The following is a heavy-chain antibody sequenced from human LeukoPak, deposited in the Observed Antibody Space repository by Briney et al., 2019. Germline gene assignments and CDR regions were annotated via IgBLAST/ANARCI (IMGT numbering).Heavy chain of an antibody. CDR2: IYYSGST. CDR3: ARGSYDFWSGYYYYYYYMDV. Sequence: SETLSLTCAVYGGSFSGYYWSWIRQPPGKGLEWIGYIYYSGSTNYNPSLKSRVTISVDTSKNQFSLKLSSVTAADTAVYYCARGSYDFWSGYYYYYYYMDVWGKGTTVTVSS. J-gene: IGHJ6*03. V-gene: IGHV4-59*01. D-gene: IGHD3-3*01. CDR1: GGSFSGYY.